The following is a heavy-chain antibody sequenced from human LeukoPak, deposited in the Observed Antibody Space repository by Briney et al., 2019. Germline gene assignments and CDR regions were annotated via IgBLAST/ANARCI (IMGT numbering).Heavy chain of an antibody. Sequence: GESLKISCKGSGYSFTSYWIGWVRQTPGKGLEWMGIIYPGDSDTRYSPSFQGQDTISADKSISTAYLQWSSLKASDTAMYYCARRDDSSGWYYFDYWGQGTLVTVSS. CDR1: GYSFTSYW. J-gene: IGHJ4*02. D-gene: IGHD3-22*01. CDR3: ARRDDSSGWYYFDY. V-gene: IGHV5-51*01. CDR2: IYPGDSDT.